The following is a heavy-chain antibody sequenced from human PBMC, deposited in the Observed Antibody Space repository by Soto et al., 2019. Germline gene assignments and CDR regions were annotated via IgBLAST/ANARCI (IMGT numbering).Heavy chain of an antibody. V-gene: IGHV1-69*08. CDR1: GGTFSRYS. D-gene: IGHD2-2*01. J-gene: IGHJ6*02. CDR2: IIPIFGIA. Sequence: QVQLVQSGAEVKKPGSSVKVSWKASGGTFSRYSITWVRQAPGHGLEWIGRIIPIFGIASYAQKFQGRVTITADESSSTAYMELSSLRSDDTAVYYCAREDRDRETGLVPAAIDGMDVWGQGTTVTVSS. CDR3: AREDRDRETGLVPAAIDGMDV.